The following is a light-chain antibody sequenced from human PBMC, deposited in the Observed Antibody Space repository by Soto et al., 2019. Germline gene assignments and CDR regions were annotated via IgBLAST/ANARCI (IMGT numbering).Light chain of an antibody. CDR3: QHYDSARWT. Sequence: EIVLTQSPGTLPLSPGERATLSCRASQSISSTYLTWYHQRPGQAPSLLIYDASRRATGIPDRFSGSGSGTDFSLTISSLEPEEFAVYYCQHYDSARWTFGLGAKVEIK. CDR2: DAS. J-gene: IGKJ1*01. V-gene: IGKV3-20*01. CDR1: QSISSTY.